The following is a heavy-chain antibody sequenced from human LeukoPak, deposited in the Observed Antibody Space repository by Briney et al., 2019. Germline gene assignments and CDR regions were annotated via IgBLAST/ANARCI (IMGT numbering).Heavy chain of an antibody. D-gene: IGHD3-3*01. CDR2: ISYDGGNK. CDR3: AKDGIAYYDFWSGPYYYGMDV. Sequence: GGSLRLSCAASGFTFSSYGMHWVRQAPGKGLEWVAVISYDGGNKYYADSVKGRFTISRDNSKNTLYLQMNSLRAEDTAVYYCAKDGIAYYDFWSGPYYYGMDVWGQGTTVTVSS. J-gene: IGHJ6*02. CDR1: GFTFSSYG. V-gene: IGHV3-30*18.